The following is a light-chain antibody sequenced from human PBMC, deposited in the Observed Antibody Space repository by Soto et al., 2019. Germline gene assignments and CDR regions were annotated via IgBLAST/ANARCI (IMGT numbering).Light chain of an antibody. J-gene: IGKJ1*01. CDR2: GAS. Sequence: STATQTLSPGERATLSCRASQSVSSNLAWYQQKPGQAPRLLIYGASTRATGIPARFSGSGSGTEFTLTISSLQSGDFAVYYCQQYAYWPRTVGQGTKVDIK. V-gene: IGKV3-15*01. CDR3: QQYAYWPRT. CDR1: QSVSSN.